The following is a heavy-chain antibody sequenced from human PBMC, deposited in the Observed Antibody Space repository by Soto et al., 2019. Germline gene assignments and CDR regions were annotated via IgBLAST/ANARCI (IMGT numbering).Heavy chain of an antibody. J-gene: IGHJ4*02. V-gene: IGHV4-59*08. CDR1: GGSISSYY. Sequence: SETLSLTCTVSGGSISSYYWSWIRQPPGKGLEWIGYIYYSGSTNYNPSLKSRVTISGDTSKNQFSLKRSSVTAADTAVYYCARHVSYSSSWYYFDYWGQGTLVTVSS. CDR2: IYYSGST. D-gene: IGHD6-13*01. CDR3: ARHVSYSSSWYYFDY.